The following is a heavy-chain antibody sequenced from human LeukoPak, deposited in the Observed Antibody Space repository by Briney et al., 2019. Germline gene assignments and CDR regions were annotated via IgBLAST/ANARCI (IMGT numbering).Heavy chain of an antibody. V-gene: IGHV3-9*01. Sequence: GRSLRLSCAASGFTFDDYAMHWVRQAPGKGLEWVSGTSWNSGSIGYADSVKGRFTISRDNAKNSLYLQMNSLRAEDTALYYCAKDIGLYDFWSGYYTFDYWGQGTLVTVSS. CDR1: GFTFDDYA. CDR3: AKDIGLYDFWSGYYTFDY. CDR2: TSWNSGSI. D-gene: IGHD3-3*01. J-gene: IGHJ4*02.